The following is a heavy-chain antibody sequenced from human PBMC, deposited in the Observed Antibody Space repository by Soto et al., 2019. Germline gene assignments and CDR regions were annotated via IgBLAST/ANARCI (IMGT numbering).Heavy chain of an antibody. D-gene: IGHD6-19*01. Sequence: GPGVKKTGASVKVSCKTYGYPFTRNRLSWVRRAPGQGLEWMGWISPHHGNAKYAQKFQDRVTITADTAASTVYMEWRSLSSDDSDVFYCARDRSGWSDCWVQGNMVTVS. V-gene: IGHV1-18*01. CDR3: ARDRSGWSDC. J-gene: IGHJ4*02. CDR1: GYPFTRNR. CDR2: ISPHHGNA.